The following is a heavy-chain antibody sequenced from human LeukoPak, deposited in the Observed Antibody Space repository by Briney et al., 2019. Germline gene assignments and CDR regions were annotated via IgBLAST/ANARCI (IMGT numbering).Heavy chain of an antibody. D-gene: IGHD3-3*01. CDR2: IKGDGIST. CDR3: AKDHYWSIDY. V-gene: IGHV3-74*01. J-gene: IGHJ4*02. Sequence: PGGSLRLSCAASGFTLSDYWMSWVRHAPGQGLVWVSRIKGDGISTNYADSVKGRFTISRDIAKNTLYLQMNSLRAEDTGVYYCAKDHYWSIDYWGRGTLVTVSS. CDR1: GFTLSDYW.